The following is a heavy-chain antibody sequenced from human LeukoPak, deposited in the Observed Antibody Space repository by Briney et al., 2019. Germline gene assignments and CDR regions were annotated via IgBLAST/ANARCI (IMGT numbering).Heavy chain of an antibody. J-gene: IGHJ4*02. V-gene: IGHV3-23*01. CDR1: GFTFNSYA. D-gene: IGHD3-22*01. CDR3: ARDGPYYDSSGYPVGFDY. Sequence: GGSLRLSCAASGFTFNSYAMNWVRQAPGKGLEWVSTLRGSGGSTYYADSVKGRFSISRDNPKNTLYLQMNSLRAEDTAVYYCARDGPYYDSSGYPVGFDYWGQGTLVTVSS. CDR2: LRGSGGST.